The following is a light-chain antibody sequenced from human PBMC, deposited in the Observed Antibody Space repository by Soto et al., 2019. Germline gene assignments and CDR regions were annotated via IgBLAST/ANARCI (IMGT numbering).Light chain of an antibody. CDR1: QSVSSTY. V-gene: IGKV3-20*01. CDR2: GAS. CDR3: QHYGRTPPFT. J-gene: IGKJ3*01. Sequence: EIVLTQSPGTLSLSQGERATLSCRASQSVSSTYIAWYQQNPGRAPRLLIYGASSRATGIPDRFSGSGSGTDFTLTISRLEPEDFAVYFCQHYGRTPPFTF.